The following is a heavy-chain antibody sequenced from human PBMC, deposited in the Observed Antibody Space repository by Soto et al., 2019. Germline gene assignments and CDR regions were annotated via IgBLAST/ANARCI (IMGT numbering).Heavy chain of an antibody. V-gene: IGHV1-18*04. J-gene: IGHJ5*02. CDR3: ARDRGDCSSNSCYDWFDP. D-gene: IGHD2-2*01. Sequence: ASVKVSCKASGCTFTSYGISWVRQAPGQGLEWMGWISAYNGNTNYAQKLQGRVTMTTDTSTSTAYMELRSLRSDDTAVYYCARDRGDCSSNSCYDWFDPWGQGTLVTVSS. CDR2: ISAYNGNT. CDR1: GCTFTSYG.